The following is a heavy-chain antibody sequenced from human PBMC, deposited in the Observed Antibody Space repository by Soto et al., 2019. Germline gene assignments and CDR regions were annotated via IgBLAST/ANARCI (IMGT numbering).Heavy chain of an antibody. J-gene: IGHJ4*02. V-gene: IGHV1-18*01. CDR3: ARGPTDYYDKSCDYSLDY. CDR1: GYTFITYG. Sequence: QVQLVQSGAEVKEPGASVKVSCKASGYTFITYGMSWVRQAPGQGLDWMGWISTYNGDTKYADRLQGRVTMTTDTTTRTAYVELSSLRSDDTAVYYCARGPTDYYDKSCDYSLDYWGQVTLVNVSS. CDR2: ISTYNGDT. D-gene: IGHD3-22*01.